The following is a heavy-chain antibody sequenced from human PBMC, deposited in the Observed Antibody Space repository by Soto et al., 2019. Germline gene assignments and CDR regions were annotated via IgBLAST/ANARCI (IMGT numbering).Heavy chain of an antibody. Sequence: EVQLVESGGGLVQPGGSLRLPCAATGFTFSSYSMNWVRQAPGKGLEWISYISGSSSTIYYADSVEGRFTISRDNAKNSLYLHMSSLRAEDTSVYYCARDRAEDYWGQGTLVTVSS. CDR3: ARDRAEDY. V-gene: IGHV3-48*01. J-gene: IGHJ4*02. CDR2: ISGSSSTI. CDR1: GFTFSSYS.